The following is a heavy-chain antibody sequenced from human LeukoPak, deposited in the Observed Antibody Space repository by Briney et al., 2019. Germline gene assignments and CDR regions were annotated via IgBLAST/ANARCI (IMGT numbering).Heavy chain of an antibody. CDR2: IRHDENDK. Sequence: GGSLRLSCAVSGFALRNYGMHWVRQAPGKGLEWVAYIRHDENDKYHVEGRFTISRDNSKNTLFLQMNSLRPEDTAVYYCAKDEGIRCLNGDCPFDHWGQGILVTVSP. CDR1: GFALRNYG. V-gene: IGHV3-30*02. D-gene: IGHD2-21*01. J-gene: IGHJ4*02. CDR3: AKDEGIRCLNGDCPFDH.